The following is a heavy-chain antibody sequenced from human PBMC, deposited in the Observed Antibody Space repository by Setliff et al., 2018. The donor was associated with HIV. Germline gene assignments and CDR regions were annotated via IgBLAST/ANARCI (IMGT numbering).Heavy chain of an antibody. CDR2: IYYSGII. V-gene: IGHV4-59*11. D-gene: IGHD1-1*01. CDR1: GGSSSSHY. Sequence: PSETLSLTCAVSGGSSSSHYWSWIRQPPGKGLEWIGYIYYSGIISYSPSLKSRITISVDTSKNQFALKLKSVTAADTAVYYCARNGPFPTDAFDIWGQGTKVTVSS. J-gene: IGHJ3*02. CDR3: ARNGPFPTDAFDI.